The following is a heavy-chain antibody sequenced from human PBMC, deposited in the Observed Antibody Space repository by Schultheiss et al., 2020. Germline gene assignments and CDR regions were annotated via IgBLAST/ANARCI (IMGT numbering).Heavy chain of an antibody. Sequence: SETLSLTCAVSGGFISSGGYSWSWIRQAPGKGLEWIGYIFDSGKTYYNPSLKSRVTMSVDTSKDQFSLKLSSVTAADTAVFYCARAPPKSAFDLWGQGIMVTVSS. V-gene: IGHV4-30-2*01. CDR2: IFDSGKT. CDR3: ARAPPKSAFDL. CDR1: GGFISSGGYS. J-gene: IGHJ3*01.